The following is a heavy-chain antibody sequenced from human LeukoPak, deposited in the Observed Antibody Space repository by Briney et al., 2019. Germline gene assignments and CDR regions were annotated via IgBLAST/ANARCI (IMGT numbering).Heavy chain of an antibody. V-gene: IGHV3-23*01. CDR2: ISGSGGSP. Sequence: GGSLRLSCAASGFTFSNYAMSWVRQAPGKGLEGVSDISGSGGSPYYADSVKGRFTISRDNSKNTLYLQMNSLRAEDTAVYYCLRDRGYSTYDCWGQGTLVTVSS. CDR3: LRDRGYSTYDC. J-gene: IGHJ4*02. D-gene: IGHD5-12*01. CDR1: GFTFSNYA.